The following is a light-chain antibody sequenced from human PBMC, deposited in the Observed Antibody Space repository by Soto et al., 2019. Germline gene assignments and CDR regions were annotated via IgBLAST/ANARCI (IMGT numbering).Light chain of an antibody. CDR1: SSNIGSNA. Sequence: QSVLTQPPSASGTPGQRVTISCSGRSSNIGSNAVNWYQQVSGTAPKLLIYSNTQRPSGVPDRFSGSKSGTSASLAISGLQSEDEADYYCAAWDDSLNGVLFGGGTKVTVL. V-gene: IGLV1-44*01. CDR3: AAWDDSLNGVL. CDR2: SNT. J-gene: IGLJ2*01.